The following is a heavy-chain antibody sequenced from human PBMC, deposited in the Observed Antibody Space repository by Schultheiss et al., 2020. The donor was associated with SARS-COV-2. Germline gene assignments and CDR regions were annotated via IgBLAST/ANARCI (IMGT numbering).Heavy chain of an antibody. CDR3: VREGSIVIPAATFDY. Sequence: GGSLRLSCAASGFTFSSYWMSWVRQAPGKGLEWVSAIGTAGDTYYPDSVKGRFTISRDNSKNTLYLQMYSLRAEDTAVYFCVREGSIVIPAATFDYWSQGALVTVSS. J-gene: IGHJ4*02. V-gene: IGHV3-23*01. CDR1: GFTFSSYW. CDR2: IGTAGDT. D-gene: IGHD2-2*01.